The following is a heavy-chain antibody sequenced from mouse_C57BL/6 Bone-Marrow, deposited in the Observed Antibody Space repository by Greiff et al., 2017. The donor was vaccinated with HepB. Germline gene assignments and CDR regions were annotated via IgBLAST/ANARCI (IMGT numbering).Heavy chain of an antibody. D-gene: IGHD2-3*01. V-gene: IGHV1-81*01. CDR1: GYTFTSYG. CDR2: IYPRSGNT. Sequence: QVQLQQSGAELARPGASVKLSCKASGYTFTSYGISWVKQRTGQGLEWIGEIYPRSGNTYYNEKFKGKATLTADKSSSTAYMELRSLTSEDSAVDFCARQWLLRLYYAMDYWGQGTSVTVSS. CDR3: ARQWLLRLYYAMDY. J-gene: IGHJ4*01.